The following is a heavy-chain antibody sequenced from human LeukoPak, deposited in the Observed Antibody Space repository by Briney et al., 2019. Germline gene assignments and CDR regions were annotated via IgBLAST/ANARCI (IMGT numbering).Heavy chain of an antibody. J-gene: IGHJ6*04. CDR2: ISYDGSNK. Sequence: PGRSLRLSCAASGFTFSSYAMHWVRQAPGKGLGWVAVISYDGSNKYYAGSVKGRFTISRDNSKNTLYLQMNSLRAEDTAVYYCAREGGGSCYSSVCYYYGMDVWGKGTTVNVSS. CDR3: AREGGGSCYSSVCYYYGMDV. CDR1: GFTFSSYA. V-gene: IGHV3-30*04. D-gene: IGHD2-15*01.